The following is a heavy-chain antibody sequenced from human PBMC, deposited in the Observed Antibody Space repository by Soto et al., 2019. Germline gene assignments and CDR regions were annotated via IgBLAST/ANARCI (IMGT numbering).Heavy chain of an antibody. CDR2: MNPNSGNT. V-gene: IGHV1-8*01. J-gene: IGHJ5*02. CDR3: AREQQLDKANWFDP. Sequence: ASVKVSCKASGYTFTSYDINWVRQATGQGLEWMGWMNPNSGNTGYAQKFQGGVTMTRNTSISTAYMELSSLRSEDTAVYYCAREQQLDKANWFDPWGQGTLVTVSS. CDR1: GYTFTSYD. D-gene: IGHD6-13*01.